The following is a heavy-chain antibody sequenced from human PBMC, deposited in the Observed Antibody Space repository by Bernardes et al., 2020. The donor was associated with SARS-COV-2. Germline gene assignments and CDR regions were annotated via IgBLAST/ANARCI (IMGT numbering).Heavy chain of an antibody. CDR2: INHSGST. V-gene: IGHV4-34*01. J-gene: IGHJ2*01. CDR1: GWSFIGYY. CDR3: ACRNLKYFDL. Sequence: LYLPCAVYGWSFIGYYWSWIRQPPGKGLEWIGEINHSGSTNYNPSLKSRVTISVDTSKNQFSLKLSSVTAADTAVYYCACRNLKYFDLWGRGTLVTVSS.